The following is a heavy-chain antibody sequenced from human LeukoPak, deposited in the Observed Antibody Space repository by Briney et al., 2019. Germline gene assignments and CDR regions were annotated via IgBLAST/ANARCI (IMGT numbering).Heavy chain of an antibody. V-gene: IGHV1-8*02. CDR3: ARDKVGYSRFPYYMDV. J-gene: IGHJ6*03. CDR1: GYTFTSYY. Sequence: ASVKVSCKASGYTFTSYYMHWVRQAPGQGLEWMGWVNPNSGNTGYAQKFQGRVTMTRNTSISTAYMELSSLRSEDTAVYYCARDKVGYSRFPYYMDVWGKGTTVTVSS. D-gene: IGHD6-13*01. CDR2: VNPNSGNT.